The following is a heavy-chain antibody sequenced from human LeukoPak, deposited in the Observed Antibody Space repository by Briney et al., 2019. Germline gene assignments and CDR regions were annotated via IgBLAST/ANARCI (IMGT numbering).Heavy chain of an antibody. CDR2: INPNSGGT. J-gene: IGHJ5*02. V-gene: IGHV1-2*02. CDR3: ARGDIVVLPAGIPHNWFDP. Sequence: ASVKVSCKASGYSFTGYYIRWVRQAPGQGLEWMGWINPNSGGTNYAQKFQGRVTMTRDTSISTAYMELSRLRSDGTAVYYCARGDIVVLPAGIPHNWFDPWGQGTLVTVSS. D-gene: IGHD2-2*02. CDR1: GYSFTGYY.